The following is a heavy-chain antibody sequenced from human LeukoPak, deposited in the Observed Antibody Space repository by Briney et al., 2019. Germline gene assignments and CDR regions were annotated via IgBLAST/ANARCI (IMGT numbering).Heavy chain of an antibody. J-gene: IGHJ5*02. CDR3: ARGAYYYDSSVISWFDP. D-gene: IGHD3-22*01. V-gene: IGHV1-18*01. CDR2: ISAYNGYT. Sequence: ASVKVSCKASGYTFTSYGISWVRQAPGQGLEWMGWISAYNGYTNYAQKLQGRVTMTTDTSTSTAYMELRSLRSDDTAVYYCARGAYYYDSSVISWFDPWGQGTLVTVSS. CDR1: GYTFTSYG.